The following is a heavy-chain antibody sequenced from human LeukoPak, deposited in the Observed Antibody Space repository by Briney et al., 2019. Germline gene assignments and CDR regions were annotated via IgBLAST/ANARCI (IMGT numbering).Heavy chain of an antibody. CDR3: ARGGVASGSFDY. Sequence: PSETLSLTCAVYGGSFSGYYWSWIRQPPGKGLERIGEINHSGSTNYNPSLKSRVTISVDTSKNQFSLKLSSVTAADTAVYYCARGGVASGSFDYWGQGTLVTVSS. D-gene: IGHD3-10*01. CDR2: INHSGST. J-gene: IGHJ4*02. V-gene: IGHV4-34*01. CDR1: GGSFSGYY.